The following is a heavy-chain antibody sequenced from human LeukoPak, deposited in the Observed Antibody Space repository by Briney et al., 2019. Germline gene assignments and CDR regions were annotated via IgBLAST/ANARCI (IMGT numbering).Heavy chain of an antibody. CDR3: ARRGVVPAASFDY. V-gene: IGHV4-34*01. CDR1: GGSFSGYY. J-gene: IGHJ4*02. Sequence: SETLSLTCAVYGGSFSGYYWSWIRQPPGKGLEWIGEINHSGSTNYNPSLKSRVTLSVDTSKNQFSLKLSSMTAADTAVYYCARRGVVPAASFDYWGQGTLVTVSS. CDR2: INHSGST. D-gene: IGHD2-2*01.